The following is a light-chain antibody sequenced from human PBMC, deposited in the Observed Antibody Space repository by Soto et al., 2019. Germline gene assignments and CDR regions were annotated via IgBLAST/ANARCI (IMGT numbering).Light chain of an antibody. V-gene: IGKV1-5*03. Sequence: DIQMTQSPSTLSASVGDTVTVTCRASQSIRNWLAWFQQKPGKPPKLLIYKTSRLESGVPSRFSGSGYGTDFTLTISSLQPDDFGTYYCQQYNIFPLTFGQGTQLE. J-gene: IGKJ2*01. CDR3: QQYNIFPLT. CDR2: KTS. CDR1: QSIRNW.